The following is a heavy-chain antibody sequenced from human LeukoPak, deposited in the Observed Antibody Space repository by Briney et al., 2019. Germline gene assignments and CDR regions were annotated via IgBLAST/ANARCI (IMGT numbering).Heavy chain of an antibody. CDR1: EFAFDDYA. Sequence: GGSLRLSCAASEFAFDDYAMHWVRQPPGKGLEWVSGIGWNGGGKGYADSVKGRFTISRDNAKNSLFLQMNSLKTEDTALYYCARARHRSGVIKMDAFDVWGQGTLVTVSS. CDR2: IGWNGGGK. D-gene: IGHD3-10*01. CDR3: ARARHRSGVIKMDAFDV. V-gene: IGHV3-9*01. J-gene: IGHJ3*01.